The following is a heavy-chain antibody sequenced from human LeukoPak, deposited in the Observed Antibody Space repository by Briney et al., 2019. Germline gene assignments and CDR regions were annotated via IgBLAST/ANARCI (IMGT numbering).Heavy chain of an antibody. D-gene: IGHD3-22*01. CDR2: IYYSGNT. J-gene: IGHJ3*02. Sequence: SETLSLTCTVSGVSISSSNSYWGWIRQPPGKGLEWIGSIYYSGNTYYNASLKSRVTISIDTSKNQFSLKLSSVTAADTAVYYCARGSYYDSSGSYDIWGQGTMVTVSS. V-gene: IGHV4-39*07. CDR1: GVSISSSNSY. CDR3: ARGSYYDSSGSYDI.